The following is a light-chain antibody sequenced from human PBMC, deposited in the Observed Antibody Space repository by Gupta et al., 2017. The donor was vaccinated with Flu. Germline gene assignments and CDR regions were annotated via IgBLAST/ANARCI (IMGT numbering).Light chain of an antibody. CDR1: NIGRET. Sequence: GGNNIGRETVHRYQQKPGQAPLLVLYDDDVRPTGIPGRFSGSNSGNTATLTIRRVEAGDEADDYCQVCDTASDHWLFGAGTTLTVV. V-gene: IGLV3-21*01. CDR2: DDD. J-gene: IGLJ3*02. CDR3: QVCDTASDHWL.